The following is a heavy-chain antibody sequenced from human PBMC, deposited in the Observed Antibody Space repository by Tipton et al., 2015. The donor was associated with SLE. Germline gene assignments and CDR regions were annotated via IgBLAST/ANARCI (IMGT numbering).Heavy chain of an antibody. Sequence: TLSLTCTVSGDSISSTSYYWGWIRQAPGKGLEWIGSIYYSGTTYYNPSLKSRVTVSVDTSKNQFSLKLTSVTAADTALYYCARYCGSATCLGFWFSWGQGTLVTVSS. CDR2: IYYSGTT. CDR1: GDSISSTSYY. J-gene: IGHJ5*02. CDR3: ARYCGSATCLGFWFS. V-gene: IGHV4-39*07. D-gene: IGHD2-2*01.